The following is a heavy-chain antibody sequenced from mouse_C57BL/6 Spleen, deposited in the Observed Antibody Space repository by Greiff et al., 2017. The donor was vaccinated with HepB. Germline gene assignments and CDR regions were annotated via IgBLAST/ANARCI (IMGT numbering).Heavy chain of an antibody. CDR1: GYTFTSYW. D-gene: IGHD1-1*02. Sequence: VKLQQPGAELVMPGASVKLSCKASGYTFTSYWMHWVKQRPGQGLEWIGEIDPSDSYTNYNQKFKGKSTLTVDKSSSTAYMQLSSLTSEDSAVYYCARRGGWLGYDYWGQGTTLTVSS. CDR3: ARRGGWLGYDY. J-gene: IGHJ2*01. CDR2: IDPSDSYT. V-gene: IGHV1-69*01.